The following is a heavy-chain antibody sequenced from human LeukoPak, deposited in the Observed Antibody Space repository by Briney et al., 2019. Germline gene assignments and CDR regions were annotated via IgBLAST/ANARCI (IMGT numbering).Heavy chain of an antibody. D-gene: IGHD4-17*01. CDR1: RGPFSGYY. Sequence: PSETLSLTCGVYRGPFSGYYWSWIRQPPGKGLEWIGEINHSGSTNYNQSLKSRVTISVDTSKNQFFLKLSSVTAADTAVYYCARSAQTVTTFPLDYWGQGTLVTVSS. J-gene: IGHJ4*02. CDR2: INHSGST. V-gene: IGHV4-34*01. CDR3: ARSAQTVTTFPLDY.